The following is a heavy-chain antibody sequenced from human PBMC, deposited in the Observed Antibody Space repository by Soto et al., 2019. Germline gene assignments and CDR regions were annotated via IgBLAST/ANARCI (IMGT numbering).Heavy chain of an antibody. CDR3: ARGLLPNFSYYCMDV. Sequence: QLQESPPGLVKASETLSLTCRASGGSISSHYWSWIRQPPGKGLEWIGNLYYSGSRIYNLSLNSRVTISVYTSSNQFTLIRRSVSAADTAVYFCARGLLPNFSYYCMDVWGRGTTVTVSA. J-gene: IGHJ6*04. CDR2: LYYSGSR. CDR1: GGSISSHY. D-gene: IGHD1-1*01. V-gene: IGHV4-59*08.